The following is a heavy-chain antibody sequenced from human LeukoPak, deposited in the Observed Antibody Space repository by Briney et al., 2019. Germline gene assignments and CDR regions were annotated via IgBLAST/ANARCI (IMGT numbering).Heavy chain of an antibody. CDR1: GFTFSSYS. CDR3: ARDLLGYNYHYMDV. CDR2: ISSSSNYI. V-gene: IGHV3-21*01. Sequence: GGSLRLSCAASGFTFSSYSMNWVRQAPGKGLEWVASISSSSNYIYYADSLKGRFTISRDNAKNSLYLQMNSLRGEDTAVYYCARDLLGYNYHYMDVWGKGTTVTVSS. D-gene: IGHD3-16*02. J-gene: IGHJ6*03.